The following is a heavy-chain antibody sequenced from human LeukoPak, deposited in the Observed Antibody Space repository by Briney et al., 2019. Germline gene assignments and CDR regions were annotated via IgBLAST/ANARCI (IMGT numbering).Heavy chain of an antibody. CDR1: GFTFSSYF. V-gene: IGHV3-23*01. CDR2: ISGSGGKT. J-gene: IGHJ4*02. CDR3: AKPKRGSYKTLSYYFDY. Sequence: GGSLRLSCAASGFTFSSYFMSWVRQAPGKGLEWVSSISGSGGKTYYTDSVKGRFTISRDNSKNTLYLQMNSLRAEDTAVYYCAKPKRGSYKTLSYYFDYWGQGTLVTVSS. D-gene: IGHD1-26*01.